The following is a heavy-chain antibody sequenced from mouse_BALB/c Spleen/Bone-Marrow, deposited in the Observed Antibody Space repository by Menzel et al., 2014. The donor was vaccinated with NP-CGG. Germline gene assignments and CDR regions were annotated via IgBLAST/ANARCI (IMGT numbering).Heavy chain of an antibody. CDR2: IHPSDTET. CDR1: GYSFTSYW. V-gene: IGHV1-61*01. J-gene: IGHJ3*01. D-gene: IGHD1-1*01. Sequence: QVQLQQPGAELVRPGASVKLSRKTSGYSFTSYWMNWVKQRPGHGLEWVGMIHPSDTETRLNQRFKDKATLTVDKSSSTAYMQLNSPTSEDSAVYYCARLEGNYGSTFAYWGQGTLVTVSA. CDR3: ARLEGNYGSTFAY.